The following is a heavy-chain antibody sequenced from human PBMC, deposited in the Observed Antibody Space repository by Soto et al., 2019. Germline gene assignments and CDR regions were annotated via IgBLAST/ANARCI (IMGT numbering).Heavy chain of an antibody. CDR3: ARDPTPAARGWELLRWDNWFDP. J-gene: IGHJ5*02. CDR1: GFTFSSYE. V-gene: IGHV3-48*03. CDR2: ISSSGSTI. Sequence: EVQLVESGGGLVQPGGSLRLSCAASGFTFSSYEMNWVRQAPGKGLEWVSYISSSGSTIYYADSVKGRFTISRDNAKNSLYLQMNSLRAEDTAVYYCARDPTPAARGWELLRWDNWFDPWGQGTLVTVSS. D-gene: IGHD1-26*01.